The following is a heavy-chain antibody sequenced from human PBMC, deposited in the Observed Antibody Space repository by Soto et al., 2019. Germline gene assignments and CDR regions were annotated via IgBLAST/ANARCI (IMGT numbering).Heavy chain of an antibody. J-gene: IGHJ3*02. CDR1: GGSISSSSYY. CDR3: ARVGYCSSTSCYVTTGHDAFDI. CDR2: IYYSGST. D-gene: IGHD2-2*01. V-gene: IGHV4-39*01. Sequence: QLQLQESGPGLVKPSETLSLTCTVSGGSISSSSYYWGWIRQPPGKGLEWIGSIYYSGSTYYNPSLKSRVTISVDTSKNQFSLKLSSVTAADTAVYYCARVGYCSSTSCYVTTGHDAFDIWGQGTMVTVSS.